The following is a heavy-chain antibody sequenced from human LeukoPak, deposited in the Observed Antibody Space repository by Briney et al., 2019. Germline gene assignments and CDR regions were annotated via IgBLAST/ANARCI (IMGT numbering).Heavy chain of an antibody. Sequence: GESLKISCKGSGYSFTSYWIGWVRQMPGQGLDWMGIIYPGDSDTRYSPSFQGQVTISSDKSISTAYLQWSSLKASDTAMYYCARRGVTNWFDPWGQGTLVTVSS. D-gene: IGHD2-21*02. V-gene: IGHV5-51*01. CDR2: IYPGDSDT. CDR3: ARRGVTNWFDP. J-gene: IGHJ5*02. CDR1: GYSFTSYW.